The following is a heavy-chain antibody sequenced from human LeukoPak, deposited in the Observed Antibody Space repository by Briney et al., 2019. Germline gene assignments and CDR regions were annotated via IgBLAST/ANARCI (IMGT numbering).Heavy chain of an antibody. CDR1: GFSVGGNY. J-gene: IGHJ3*02. Sequence: GALRLSCAASGFSVGGNYISWVRQAPGKGLEWVSMIYSDGSIFHADSVKGRFPMSRDNSRNTLDLQMNSLRVEDTAVYFCARDRRRLRGMNGDGDAFDIWGQGTMVTVSS. D-gene: IGHD1-1*01. V-gene: IGHV3-53*01. CDR2: IYSDGSI. CDR3: ARDRRRLRGMNGDGDAFDI.